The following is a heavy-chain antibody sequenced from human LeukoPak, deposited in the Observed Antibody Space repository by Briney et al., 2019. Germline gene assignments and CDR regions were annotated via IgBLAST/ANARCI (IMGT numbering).Heavy chain of an antibody. J-gene: IGHJ4*02. CDR2: ISYDGNNK. V-gene: IGHV3-30*03. CDR1: GFTFSNYA. Sequence: GGSLRLSCAASGFTFSNYAMHWVRQTPGKGLVWVAIISYDGNNKYYADSVKGRFTLSRDNSKNTLYLQMNSLIAEDTAVYYCVRDDSGSVIRGVLHYWGQGALVTVSP. CDR3: VRDDSGSVIRGVLHY. D-gene: IGHD3-10*01.